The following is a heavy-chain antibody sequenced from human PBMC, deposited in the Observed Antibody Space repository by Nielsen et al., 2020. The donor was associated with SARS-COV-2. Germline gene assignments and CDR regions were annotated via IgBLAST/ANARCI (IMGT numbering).Heavy chain of an antibody. CDR3: ATLVRRYGMDV. Sequence: GESLKISCAASGFTFSDYYMSWIRQAPGKGLEWVSYISSSSSYTNYADSVKGRFTISRDNAKNSLYLQMNSLRAEDTALYYCATLVRRYGMDVWGQGTTVTVSS. CDR1: GFTFSDYY. CDR2: ISSSSSYT. J-gene: IGHJ6*02. D-gene: IGHD4-23*01. V-gene: IGHV3-11*03.